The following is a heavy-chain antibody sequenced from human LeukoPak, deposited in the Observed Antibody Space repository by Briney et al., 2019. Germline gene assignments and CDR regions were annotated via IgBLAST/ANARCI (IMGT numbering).Heavy chain of an antibody. D-gene: IGHD4-17*01. J-gene: IGHJ3*02. CDR3: ARTVTYLGAFDI. V-gene: IGHV1-2*02. Sequence: ASVKVSCKTSGYTFTGYYMHWVRQAPGQGLEWMGWINPNSGGTNYAQKFQGRVTMTRDTSISTAYMELSRLRSDDTAVYYCARTVTYLGAFDIWGQGTMVTVSS. CDR2: INPNSGGT. CDR1: GYTFTGYY.